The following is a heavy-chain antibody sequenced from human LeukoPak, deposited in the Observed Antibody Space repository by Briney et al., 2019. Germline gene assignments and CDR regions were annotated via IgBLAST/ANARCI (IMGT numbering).Heavy chain of an antibody. V-gene: IGHV5-51*01. CDR3: ARHSGSSVYNWFDP. CDR1: GYTFTSYW. CDR2: IYPGDSDT. D-gene: IGHD6-6*01. J-gene: IGHJ5*02. Sequence: GESLKISCKGSGYTFTSYWIAWVRQMPGKGLEWMGIIYPGDSDTRYSPSFQGQVTISADKSISTAYLQWGSLKASDTAMYYCARHSGSSVYNWFDPWGQGTLVTVSS.